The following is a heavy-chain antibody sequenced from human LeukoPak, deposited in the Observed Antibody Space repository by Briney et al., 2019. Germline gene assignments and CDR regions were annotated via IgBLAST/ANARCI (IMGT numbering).Heavy chain of an antibody. CDR3: AGGSKGGATNDY. Sequence: GRSLRLSCAASGFTFSDYGMYWVRQAPGKGLEWVALIWYDGGKKYYTDSVRGRFTISRDNSKNTLYLQMDSLRAEDTAVYYCAGGSKGGATNDYWGQGTLVTVSS. V-gene: IGHV3-33*01. CDR2: IWYDGGKK. J-gene: IGHJ4*02. D-gene: IGHD1-26*01. CDR1: GFTFSDYG.